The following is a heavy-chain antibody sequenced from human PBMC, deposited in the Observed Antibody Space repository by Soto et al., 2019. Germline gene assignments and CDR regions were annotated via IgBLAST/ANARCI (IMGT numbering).Heavy chain of an antibody. CDR3: ARGRDDSKVGRT. CDR2: IQPSGST. J-gene: IGHJ5*02. CDR1: GESCSRHY. D-gene: IGHD1-26*01. Sequence: QLQQWGAGVLKPSETLSLTCAVYGESCSRHYCSWTRQPPGKGLEWIGEIQPSGSTYYNPSLNTRVTMSFDTSKNQFSLKLSSVTAADTAVYYCARGRDDSKVGRTWGQGTLVTVSP. V-gene: IGHV4-34*02.